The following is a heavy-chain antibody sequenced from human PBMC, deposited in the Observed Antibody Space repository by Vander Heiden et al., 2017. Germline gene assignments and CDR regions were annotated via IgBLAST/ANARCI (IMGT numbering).Heavy chain of an antibody. D-gene: IGHD6-19*01. CDR1: GFTFSSYA. J-gene: IGHJ4*02. CDR2: ISYDGSNK. CDR3: ASVAQWLGIQIDY. V-gene: IGHV3-30-3*01. Sequence: QVQLVESGGGVVQPGRSVSLSCAASGFTFSSYAMHWVRQAPGKGLEWVAVISYDGSNKYYADSVKGRFTISRDNSKNTLYLQMNSLRAEDTAVYYCASVAQWLGIQIDYWGQGTLVTVSS.